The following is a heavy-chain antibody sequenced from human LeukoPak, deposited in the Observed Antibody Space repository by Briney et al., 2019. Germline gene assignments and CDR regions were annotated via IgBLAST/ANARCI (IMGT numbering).Heavy chain of an antibody. J-gene: IGHJ3*02. CDR3: ASPTPPFRRYYYDSSGSVGDELAFDI. V-gene: IGHV4-34*01. Sequence: MPSETLSLTCAVYGGSFSGYYWSWIRQPPGKGLEWIGEINHSGSTNYNPSLKSRVTISVDTSKNQFSLKLSSATAADTAVYYCASPTPPFRRYYYDSSGSVGDELAFDIWGQGTMVTVSS. CDR2: INHSGST. CDR1: GGSFSGYY. D-gene: IGHD3-22*01.